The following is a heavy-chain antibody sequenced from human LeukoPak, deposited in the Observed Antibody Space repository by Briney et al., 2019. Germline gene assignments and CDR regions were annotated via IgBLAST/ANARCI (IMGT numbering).Heavy chain of an antibody. CDR1: GGTFSSYA. D-gene: IGHD4-17*01. CDR3: ARGPYYGDYFSIYY. CDR2: IVPFFGAA. Sequence: SVKVSCKASGGTFSSYAISWVRQAPGQGLEWMGGIVPFFGAANYAQNFQGRVTITADESTSTTYMELNSLRSEDTAVYYCARGPYYGDYFSIYYWGQETLVTVSS. V-gene: IGHV1-69*13. J-gene: IGHJ4*02.